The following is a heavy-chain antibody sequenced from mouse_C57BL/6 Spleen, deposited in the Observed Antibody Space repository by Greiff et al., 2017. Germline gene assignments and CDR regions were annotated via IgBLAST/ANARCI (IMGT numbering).Heavy chain of an antibody. J-gene: IGHJ1*03. D-gene: IGHD1-1*01. CDR1: GYTFTSYG. V-gene: IGHV1-81*01. Sequence: VQGVESGAELARPGASVKLSCKASGYTFTSYGISWVKQRTGQGLEWIGEIYPRSGNTYYNEKFKGKATLTADKSSSTAYMELRSLTSEDSAVYFCARRTTKYVDDWGTGTTVTVSS. CDR2: IYPRSGNT. CDR3: ARRTTKYVDD.